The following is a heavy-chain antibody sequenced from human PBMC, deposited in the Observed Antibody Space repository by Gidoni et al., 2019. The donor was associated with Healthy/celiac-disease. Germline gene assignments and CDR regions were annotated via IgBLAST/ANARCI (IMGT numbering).Heavy chain of an antibody. Sequence: QVQLQESGPGLVKPSETLSLTCTVSGGSVSSGSYYWSWIRQPPGKGLEWIGYIYYSGSTNYNPSLKSRVTISVDTSKNQFSLKLSSVTAADTAVYYCAREVAYYYYYMDVWGKGTTVTVSS. CDR3: AREVAYYYYYMDV. CDR1: GGSVSSGSYY. D-gene: IGHD2-15*01. J-gene: IGHJ6*03. V-gene: IGHV4-61*01. CDR2: IYYSGST.